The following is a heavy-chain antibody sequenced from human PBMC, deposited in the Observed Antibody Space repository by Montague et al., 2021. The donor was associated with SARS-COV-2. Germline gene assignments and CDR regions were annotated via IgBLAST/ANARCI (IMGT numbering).Heavy chain of an antibody. D-gene: IGHD3-22*01. J-gene: IGHJ6*02. V-gene: IGHV4-59*01. CDR2: IYYSGST. CDR1: GGSISNYY. Sequence: ETLSLTCTVSGGSISNYYWSWIRQPPGRGLEWIGYIYYSGSTDYSPPLKSRVTISLDTSKNQFSLKVTSVTAADTAVYYCARGGGYYNYGLDVWGPGTTVTVSS. CDR3: ARGGGYYNYGLDV.